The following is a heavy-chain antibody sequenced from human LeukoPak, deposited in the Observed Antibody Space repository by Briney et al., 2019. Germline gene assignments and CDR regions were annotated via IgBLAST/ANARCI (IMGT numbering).Heavy chain of an antibody. CDR1: GYTFTDYY. D-gene: IGHD3-22*01. V-gene: IGHV1-69*02. CDR3: ASPPADYYDSRDYFDY. CDR2: IIPILGIA. J-gene: IGHJ4*02. Sequence: GASVKGSCKASGYTFTDYYMHWVRQAPGQGLEWMGRIIPILGIANYAQKFQGRVTITADKSTSTAYMELSSLRSEDTAVYYCASPPADYYDSRDYFDYWGQGTLVTVSS.